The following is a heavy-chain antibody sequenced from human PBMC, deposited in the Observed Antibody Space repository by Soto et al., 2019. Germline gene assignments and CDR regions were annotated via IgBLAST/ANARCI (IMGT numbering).Heavy chain of an antibody. Sequence: PSETLSLTCTVAGGSISSSSYYWGWIRQPPGKGLEWIGSIYYSGSTYYNPSLKSRVTISVDTSKNQFSLKLSSVTAADTAVYYCARHFSYCSGGSCYARYWFDPWGQGTLVTVSS. V-gene: IGHV4-39*01. CDR2: IYYSGST. D-gene: IGHD2-15*01. CDR3: ARHFSYCSGGSCYARYWFDP. CDR1: GGSISSSSYY. J-gene: IGHJ5*02.